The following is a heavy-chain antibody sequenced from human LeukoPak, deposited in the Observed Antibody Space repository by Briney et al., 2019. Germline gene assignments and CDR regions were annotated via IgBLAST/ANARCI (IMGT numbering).Heavy chain of an antibody. CDR1: GYTFTSYD. CDR3: ARPVHSSSWYSGNNWFDP. CDR2: MNPNSGNT. V-gene: IGHV1-8*01. J-gene: IGHJ5*02. Sequence: ASVKVSCKASGYTFTSYDINWVRQATGQGLEWMGWMNPNSGNTGYAQKFQGRVTMTRNTSVSTAYMELSSLRSEDTAVYYCARPVHSSSWYSGNNWFDPWGQGTLVTVSS. D-gene: IGHD6-13*01.